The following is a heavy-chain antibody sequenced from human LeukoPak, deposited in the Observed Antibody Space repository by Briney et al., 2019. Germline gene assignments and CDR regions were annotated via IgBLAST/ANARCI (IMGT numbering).Heavy chain of an antibody. Sequence: GGSLRLSCAASGFTFSSYSMNWVRQAPGKGLEWVSSISSSSSYIYYADSVKGRVTISRENAKNSLYLQMNSLRAEDTAVYYCARSITMIVVVTSPDSWGQGTLVTVSS. CDR1: GFTFSSYS. D-gene: IGHD3-22*01. CDR3: ARSITMIVVVTSPDS. J-gene: IGHJ4*02. V-gene: IGHV3-21*01. CDR2: ISSSSSYI.